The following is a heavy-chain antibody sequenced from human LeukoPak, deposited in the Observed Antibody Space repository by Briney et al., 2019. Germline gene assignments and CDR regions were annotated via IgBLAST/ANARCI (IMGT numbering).Heavy chain of an antibody. CDR1: GYSFTTYW. J-gene: IGHJ4*02. V-gene: IGHV5-51*01. CDR3: ARHCYSTNCYD. Sequence: GASLKISCRGSGYSFTTYWIGWGRQMPGQGLEWMGIIYPGDSDTRYTPSFQGQVTISADKSISTAYLQWSSLKASDTAMYYCARHCYSTNCYDWGQGTLVTVSS. D-gene: IGHD2-2*01. CDR2: IYPGDSDT.